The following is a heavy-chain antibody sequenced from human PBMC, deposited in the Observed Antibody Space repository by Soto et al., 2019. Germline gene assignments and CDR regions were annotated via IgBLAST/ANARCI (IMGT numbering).Heavy chain of an antibody. D-gene: IGHD3-10*01. V-gene: IGHV4-34*01. CDR1: GGSFSGYY. J-gene: IGHJ6*02. CDR3: ARGHALRGVKEYYYGMDV. Sequence: SETLSLTCAVYGGSFSGYYWSWIRQPPGKGLEWIGEINHSGSTNYNPSLKSRVTISVDTSKNQFSLKLSSVTAADTAVYYCARGHALRGVKEYYYGMDVWGQGTTVTVSS. CDR2: INHSGST.